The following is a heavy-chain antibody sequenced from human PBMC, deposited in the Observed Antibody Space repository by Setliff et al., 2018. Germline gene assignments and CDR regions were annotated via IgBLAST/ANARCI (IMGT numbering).Heavy chain of an antibody. CDR1: GYNLDDFG. Sequence: ASVKVSCKASGYNLDDFGINWLRQAPGQGLEWMGWIRPYIGPTIYAQKFQGRVTMTTDAPTSTAYMELTSLRHDDTAVYYCARVVAHTHFYDRSDYYFDGLDIWGQGAKVTVSS. CDR2: IRPYIGPT. V-gene: IGHV1-18*01. J-gene: IGHJ3*02. CDR3: ARVVAHTHFYDRSDYYFDGLDI. D-gene: IGHD3-22*01.